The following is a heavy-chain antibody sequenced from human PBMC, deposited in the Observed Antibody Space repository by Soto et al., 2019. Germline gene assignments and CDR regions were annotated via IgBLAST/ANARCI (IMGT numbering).Heavy chain of an antibody. CDR3: AKDRQWLGEYHFYALDV. D-gene: IGHD6-19*01. Sequence: QVQLVESGGGVVQPGRSLRLSCAASEFTFSSYGMHWVRQAPGKGLEWVAAIAYDRSSQYYADFVKGRFTISRDNSKNTLYLQMNSVRVEDTAIYYCAKDRQWLGEYHFYALDVWGQGTTVTVSS. V-gene: IGHV3-30*18. CDR2: IAYDRSSQ. J-gene: IGHJ6*02. CDR1: EFTFSSYG.